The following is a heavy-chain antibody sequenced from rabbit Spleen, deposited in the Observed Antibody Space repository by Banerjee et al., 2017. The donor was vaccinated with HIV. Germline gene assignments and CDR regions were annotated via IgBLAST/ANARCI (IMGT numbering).Heavy chain of an antibody. J-gene: IGHJ4*01. CDR2: IGAGTPGNS. V-gene: IGHV1S45*01. CDR3: ARDLPSVIGWNLDL. CDR1: GFDFSSNA. D-gene: IGHD2-1*01. Sequence: QEQLEESGGDLVKPGASLTLTCTASGFDFSSNAMCWVRQAPGKGLEWSACIGAGTPGNSYYANWAKGRFTISKTSSTTVALQMTSLTAADTATYFCARDLPSVIGWNLDLWGPGTLVTVS.